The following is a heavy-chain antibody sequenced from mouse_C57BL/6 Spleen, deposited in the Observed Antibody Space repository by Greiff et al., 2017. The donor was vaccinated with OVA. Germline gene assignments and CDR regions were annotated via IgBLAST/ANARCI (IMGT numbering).Heavy chain of an antibody. D-gene: IGHD2-2*01. V-gene: IGHV1-5*01. J-gene: IGHJ1*03. Sequence: VQLQQSGTVLARPGASVKMSCKTSGYTFTSYWMHWVKQRPGQGLEWIGAIYPGNSDTSYNQKFKGKAKLTAVTSASTAYMELSSLTNADSAVYYCTLCYGYDVDWYFDVWGTGTTVTVSS. CDR1: GYTFTSYW. CDR3: TLCYGYDVDWYFDV. CDR2: IYPGNSDT.